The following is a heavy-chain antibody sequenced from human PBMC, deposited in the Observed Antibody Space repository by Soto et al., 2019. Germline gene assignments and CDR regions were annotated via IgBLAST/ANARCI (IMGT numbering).Heavy chain of an antibody. CDR1: GFTFSSYA. CDR2: VSSDRRDK. J-gene: IGHJ6*02. Sequence: PGGSLRLSCAASGFTFSSYAMHWVRQAPGKGLEWVAVVSSDRRDKYYADSVKGRFTISRDNAKNTLYLQMNSLRAEDTAVYYCARGYSSSPDYYYGMDVWGQGTTVTVSS. D-gene: IGHD6-13*01. CDR3: ARGYSSSPDYYYGMDV. V-gene: IGHV3-30*03.